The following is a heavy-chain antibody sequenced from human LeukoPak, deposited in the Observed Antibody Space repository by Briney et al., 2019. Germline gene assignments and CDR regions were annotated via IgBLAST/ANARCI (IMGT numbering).Heavy chain of an antibody. Sequence: PGGSLRLSCAASGFTFSSYAMSWVRQAPGKGLGWVSVISGSGGSTYYADSVKGRFTISRDNSKNTLYLQMNSLRAEDTAVYYCAKSPIGRRVDWFDPWGQGTLVTVPS. D-gene: IGHD1-26*01. CDR3: AKSPIGRRVDWFDP. CDR2: ISGSGGST. V-gene: IGHV3-23*01. CDR1: GFTFSSYA. J-gene: IGHJ5*02.